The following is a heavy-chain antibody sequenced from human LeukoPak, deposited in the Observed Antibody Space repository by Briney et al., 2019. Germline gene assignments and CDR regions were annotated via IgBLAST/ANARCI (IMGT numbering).Heavy chain of an antibody. J-gene: IGHJ4*02. CDR2: INPSGGST. D-gene: IGHD2-15*01. Sequence: ASVKVSCKASGYTFTNYYIHWVRQAPGQGLECMGIINPSGGSTSYAQKFQGRVTMTRDMSTSTVYMELSSLRSEDTAVYYCAAEEGYCSGGSCYSSDGFDYWGQGTLVTVSS. CDR3: AAEEGYCSGGSCYSSDGFDY. V-gene: IGHV1-46*01. CDR1: GYTFTNYY.